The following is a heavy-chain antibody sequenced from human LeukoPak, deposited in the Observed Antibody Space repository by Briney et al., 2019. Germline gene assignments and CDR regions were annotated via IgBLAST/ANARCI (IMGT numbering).Heavy chain of an antibody. J-gene: IGHJ4*02. CDR1: GGTFSSYA. CDR3: ARDTEYYYDSGGCLFDY. V-gene: IGHV1-69*04. CDR2: IIPILGIA. D-gene: IGHD3-22*01. Sequence: ASVKVSCKASGGTFSSYAISWVRQAPGQGLEWMGRIIPILGIANYAQKFQGRVTITADKSTSTAYMELSSLRSEDTAVYYCARDTEYYYDSGGCLFDYWGQGTLVTVSS.